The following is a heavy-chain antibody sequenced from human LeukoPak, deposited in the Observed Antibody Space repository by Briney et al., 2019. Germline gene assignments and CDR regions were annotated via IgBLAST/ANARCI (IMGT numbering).Heavy chain of an antibody. CDR1: GYTFANYA. CDR3: ARDGRFIVADYYYGMDV. V-gene: IGHV1-3*04. D-gene: IGHD1-26*01. CDR2: INTANGNT. Sequence: GASVKVSCKASGYTFANYAMLWVRQAPGQSLEWMGWINTANGNTKYSQKFQGRVTITRDTSASTAYMELSSLRSEDTAAYYCARDGRFIVADYYYGMDVWGQGTTVTVSS. J-gene: IGHJ6*02.